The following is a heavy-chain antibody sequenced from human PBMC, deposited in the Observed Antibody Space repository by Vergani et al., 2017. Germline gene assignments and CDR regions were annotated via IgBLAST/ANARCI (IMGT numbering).Heavy chain of an antibody. J-gene: IGHJ4*02. CDR2: MNPNSGNT. CDR1: GYTFTSYD. D-gene: IGHD4-17*01. CDR3: ASVVRVTKRGGLGY. Sequence: QVQLVQSGAEVKKPGASVKVSCKASGYTFTSYDINWVRQATGEGLELMGWMNPNSGNTGHEQKFQGRVTITRNTSISTAYMEWNSMRSEDTAVYYFASVVRVTKRGGLGYWGQGTLVTVSS. V-gene: IGHV1-8*03.